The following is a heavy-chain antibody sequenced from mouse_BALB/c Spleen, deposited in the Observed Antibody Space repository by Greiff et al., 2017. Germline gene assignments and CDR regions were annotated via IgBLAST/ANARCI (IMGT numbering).Heavy chain of an antibody. J-gene: IGHJ3*01. Sequence: EVKVVESGGGLVKPGGSLKLSCAASGFSFSSYALSWVRQTPEKRLEWVASFSSGGSTYYPDSVKGRFTISRDNARNILYLQMSSLRSEDTAMYYCARGHWDYDSAWFAYWGQGTLVTVSA. V-gene: IGHV5-6-5*01. CDR3: ARGHWDYDSAWFAY. CDR2: FSSGGST. D-gene: IGHD2-4*01. CDR1: GFSFSSYA.